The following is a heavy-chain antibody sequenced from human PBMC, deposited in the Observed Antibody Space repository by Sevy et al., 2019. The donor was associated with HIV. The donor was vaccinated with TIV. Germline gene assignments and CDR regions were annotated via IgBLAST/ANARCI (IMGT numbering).Heavy chain of an antibody. CDR2: IRSSGSTI. J-gene: IGHJ4*02. D-gene: IGHD1-26*01. CDR3: ARQVGSTDY. CDR1: GFTFSSYE. V-gene: IGHV3-48*03. Sequence: GGSLRLSCAASGFTFSSYEMNWVRQAPGKGLEWVSYIRSSGSTIYYADSVKGRFTISRDNAKNSLYLQMNSLRAEDTAVYYCARQVGSTDYWGQGTLVTVSS.